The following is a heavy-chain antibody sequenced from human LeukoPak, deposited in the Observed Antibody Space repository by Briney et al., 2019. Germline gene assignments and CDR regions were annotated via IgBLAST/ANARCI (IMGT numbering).Heavy chain of an antibody. J-gene: IGHJ4*02. CDR1: GFTFSSYG. CDR2: ISGSGGST. V-gene: IGHV3-23*01. CDR3: ARGIGRFDY. Sequence: GGTLRLSCAASGFTFSSYGMSWVRQAPGKGLEWVSSISGSGGSTYYADSVKGRFTISRDNAKNSLYLQMNSLRAEDTALYYCARGIGRFDYWGQGTLVTVSS. D-gene: IGHD2-15*01.